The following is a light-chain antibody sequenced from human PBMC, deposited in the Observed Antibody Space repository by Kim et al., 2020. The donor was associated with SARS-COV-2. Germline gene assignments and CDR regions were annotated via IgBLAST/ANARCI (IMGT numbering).Light chain of an antibody. CDR1: DIGSKS. CDR3: QLWDSDSDHVV. J-gene: IGLJ2*01. V-gene: IGLV3-21*01. CDR2: YDD. Sequence: APGPPALMTGGGNDIGSKSVHWYQQKAGQAPVLVMYYDDDRPSGIPERLSGSNSGNTATLTISRVEAGDEADYYCQLWDSDSDHVVFGGGTQLTVL.